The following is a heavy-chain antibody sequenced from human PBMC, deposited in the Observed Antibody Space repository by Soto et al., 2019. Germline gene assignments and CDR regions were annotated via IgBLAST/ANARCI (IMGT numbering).Heavy chain of an antibody. CDR3: AREYSGYVMDV. Sequence: GGSLRLSCAASGFTFSSYWMSWVRQAPGKGLEWVADIKQDGSEKYYVDSVNGRVTISRDHAKNSLYLQMNSLSAEDTAVYYCAREYSGYVMDVWGKGTTVTVSS. J-gene: IGHJ6*04. D-gene: IGHD5-12*01. CDR1: GFTFSSYW. V-gene: IGHV3-7*01. CDR2: IKQDGSEK.